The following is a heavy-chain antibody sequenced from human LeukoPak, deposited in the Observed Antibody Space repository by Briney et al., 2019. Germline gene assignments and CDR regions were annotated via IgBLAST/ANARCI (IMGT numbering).Heavy chain of an antibody. J-gene: IGHJ4*01. CDR1: GFSFSDSY. CDR3: STNPRLLIY. V-gene: IGHV3-11*01. CDR2: ISGSGSDI. Sequence: GGSLRLSCVVSGFSFSDSYMTWIRQTPGKGLESLAYISGSGSDIYYADSVKGRFTISRDNAKNSLYLQMNSLRPEDTALYYCSTNPRLLIYWGHGTLVTVSS. D-gene: IGHD2-8*01.